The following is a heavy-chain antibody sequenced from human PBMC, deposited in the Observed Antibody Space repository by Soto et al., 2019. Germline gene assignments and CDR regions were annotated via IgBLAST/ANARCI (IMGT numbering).Heavy chain of an antibody. CDR1: GGSISSYY. Sequence: SETLSLTCTVSGGSISSYYWSWIRQPPGKGLEWIGYIYYSGSTNYNPSLKSRVTISVDTSKNQFSLKLSSVTAADTAVYYCARLQDDFWSDPARGYFDYWGQGTQVTVSS. J-gene: IGHJ4*02. D-gene: IGHD3-3*01. V-gene: IGHV4-59*01. CDR3: ARLQDDFWSDPARGYFDY. CDR2: IYYSGST.